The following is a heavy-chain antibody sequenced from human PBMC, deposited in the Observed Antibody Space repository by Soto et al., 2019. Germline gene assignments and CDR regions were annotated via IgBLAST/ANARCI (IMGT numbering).Heavy chain of an antibody. CDR1: GGSISSSNW. J-gene: IGHJ3*02. D-gene: IGHD3-22*01. Sequence: QVQLQESGPGLVKPSGTLSLTCAVSGGSISSSNWWSWVRQPPGKGLEWIGEIYHSGSTNYNPSLKRRVTISVEKSTNQFSLKLSSVTAADTAVYYCARGGSGYYPHDAFDIWGQGTMGTVSS. V-gene: IGHV4-4*02. CDR2: IYHSGST. CDR3: ARGGSGYYPHDAFDI.